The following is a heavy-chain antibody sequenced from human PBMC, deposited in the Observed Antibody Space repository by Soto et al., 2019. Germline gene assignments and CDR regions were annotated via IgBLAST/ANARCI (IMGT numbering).Heavy chain of an antibody. D-gene: IGHD6-13*01. V-gene: IGHV3-23*01. CDR2: ISGSGGST. J-gene: IGHJ4*02. CDR3: EKSNRGSWYGVNFDY. Sequence: PGGSLRLSCAASGFTFSSYAMSWVRQAPGKGLEWVSAISGSGGSTYYADSVKGRFTISRDNSKNTLYLQMNSLRAEDTAVYYCEKSNRGSWYGVNFDYWGQGTLVTVYS. CDR1: GFTFSSYA.